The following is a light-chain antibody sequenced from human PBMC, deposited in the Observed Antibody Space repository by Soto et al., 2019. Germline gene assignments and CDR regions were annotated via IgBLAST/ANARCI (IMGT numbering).Light chain of an antibody. V-gene: IGLV2-14*01. CDR1: SSDVGGYNY. CDR3: SSYTSSSTLYV. Sequence: QSVLTQPASVSGSPGQSITFSCTGTSSDVGGYNYVSWYQQHPGKAPKLMIYDVSNRPSGVSNRFSGSKSGNTASLTISGLQAEDEADYYCSSYTSSSTLYVFGTGTKLTV. J-gene: IGLJ1*01. CDR2: DVS.